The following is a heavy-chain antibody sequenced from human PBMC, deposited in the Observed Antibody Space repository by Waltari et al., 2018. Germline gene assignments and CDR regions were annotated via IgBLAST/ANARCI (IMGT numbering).Heavy chain of an antibody. J-gene: IGHJ5*02. CDR3: ATPPGPNSRGYSRYDPSWFDP. CDR1: GYTLTELS. CDR2: FEPEDGET. V-gene: IGHV1-24*01. Sequence: QVQLVQSGAEVKKPGASVKVSCKVSGYTLTELSMHWVRQAPGKGLEWMGGFEPEDGETIYAQKFQGRVTMTEDTSTDTAYMELSSLRSEDTAVYYCATPPGPNSRGYSRYDPSWFDPWGQGTLVTVSS. D-gene: IGHD6-25*01.